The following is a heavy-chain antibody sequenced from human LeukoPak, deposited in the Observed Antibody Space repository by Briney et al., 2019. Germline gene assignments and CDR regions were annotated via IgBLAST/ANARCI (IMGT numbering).Heavy chain of an antibody. Sequence: GGSLRLSCAASGFTFSGSSIHWVRQASGKGLEWVGLIRTKANTYATAYAASVTGRFTISRDNSKNTLYLQMNSLRAEDTAVYYCAKDQSGSYLYYYYYYMDVWGKGTTVTISS. CDR3: AKDQSGSYLYYYYYYMDV. CDR1: GFTFSGSS. J-gene: IGHJ6*03. CDR2: IRTKANTYAT. D-gene: IGHD1-26*01. V-gene: IGHV3-73*01.